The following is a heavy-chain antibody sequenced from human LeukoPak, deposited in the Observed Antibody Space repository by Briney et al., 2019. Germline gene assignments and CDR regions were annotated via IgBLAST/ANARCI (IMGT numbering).Heavy chain of an antibody. D-gene: IGHD3-22*01. Sequence: SVKLSCKVSVAAFSTYAMNWVRRATGQSLEWMVGILPLSGTPNYAQRFQGRIAITADESTTTGYMELTSLRFDDTAVYYCGRSRYYDASGYYVAYWGQGTLVTVSS. V-gene: IGHV1-69*13. CDR2: ILPLSGTP. J-gene: IGHJ4*02. CDR3: GRSRYYDASGYYVAY. CDR1: VAAFSTYA.